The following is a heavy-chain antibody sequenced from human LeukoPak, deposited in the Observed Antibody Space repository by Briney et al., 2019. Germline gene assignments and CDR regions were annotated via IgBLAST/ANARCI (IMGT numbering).Heavy chain of an antibody. CDR3: ARAPTARNWFDP. CDR2: IYYSGST. CDR1: GGSISSYY. J-gene: IGHJ5*02. V-gene: IGHV4-59*01. Sequence: PSETLSLTCTVSGGSISSYYWSWIRQPPGKGLEWIGYIYYSGSTNYNPSLKSRVTISVDTSKNQFSLKLSPVTAADTAVYYCARAPTARNWFDPWGQGTLVTVSS.